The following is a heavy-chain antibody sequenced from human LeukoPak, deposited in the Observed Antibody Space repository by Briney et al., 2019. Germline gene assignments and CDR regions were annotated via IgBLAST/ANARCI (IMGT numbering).Heavy chain of an antibody. J-gene: IGHJ5*02. CDR1: GGSISGYY. V-gene: IGHV4-4*07. Sequence: SETLSLTCSASGGSISGYYWNWIGQPAGKGREWIGRIYTDGGTLYNPSLKSRATMSVDTSKNQFSLKLTSVTAADTAVYYCARRVSEVAPTLRNGENWFDPWGRGTLVTVSS. CDR2: IYTDGGT. CDR3: ARRVSEVAPTLRNGENWFDP. D-gene: IGHD1-26*01.